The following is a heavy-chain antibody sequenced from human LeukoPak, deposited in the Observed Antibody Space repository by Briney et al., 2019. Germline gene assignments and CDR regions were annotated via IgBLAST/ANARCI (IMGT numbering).Heavy chain of an antibody. Sequence: ASVKVSCKASGYTFTSYYMHWVRQATGQGLEWMVRINPNSGGTNYAQQFQGRVTMTRDTSISTAYMELSRMISDDTAVYYCARGSRWYDYYYHLDVWGKGTTVTVSS. CDR3: ARGSRWYDYYYHLDV. CDR2: INPNSGGT. V-gene: IGHV1-2*06. CDR1: GYTFTSYY. J-gene: IGHJ6*03. D-gene: IGHD6-13*01.